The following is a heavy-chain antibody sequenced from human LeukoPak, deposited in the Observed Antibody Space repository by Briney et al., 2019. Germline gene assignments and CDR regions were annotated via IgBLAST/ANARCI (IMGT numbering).Heavy chain of an antibody. J-gene: IGHJ4*02. D-gene: IGHD1-14*01. CDR2: VSPSGNTT. V-gene: IGHV3-23*01. CDR3: ARESRYRDYFDY. Sequence: PGGSLRLSCAASGFTFSTYAISWVRQAPGKGLEWVSGVSPSGNTTYYPDSVKGRFAISRDNAKNTVYLQMNSVKADDTAAYYCARESRYRDYFDYWGQGTMVTVSS. CDR1: GFTFSTYA.